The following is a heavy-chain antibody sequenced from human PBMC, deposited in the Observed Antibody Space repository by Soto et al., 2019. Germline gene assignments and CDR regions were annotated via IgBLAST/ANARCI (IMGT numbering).Heavy chain of an antibody. J-gene: IGHJ6*03. CDR2: VYYSGST. Sequence: QVQLQESGPGLVKPSETLSLTCTVSGGSISSYYWSWIRQPPGKGLEWVGYVYYSGSTNYNPSLKSRVTISIDTSKNQFSLKRSSVTAADTAVYYCARDCSSTSCSGNYYMDVWGKGTTVTVSS. CDR1: GGSISSYY. D-gene: IGHD2-2*01. V-gene: IGHV4-59*01. CDR3: ARDCSSTSCSGNYYMDV.